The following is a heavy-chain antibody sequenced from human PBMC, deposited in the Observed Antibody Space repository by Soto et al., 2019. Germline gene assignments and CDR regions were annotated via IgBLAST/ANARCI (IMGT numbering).Heavy chain of an antibody. CDR2: IYSGGST. V-gene: IGHV3-66*01. J-gene: IGHJ3*02. CDR1: GFTVSSNY. Sequence: GGSLRLSCAASGFTVSSNYMSWVRQAPGKGLEWVSVIYSGGSTYYADSVKGRFTISRDNSKNTLYLQMNSLRAEDTAGYYGARDRPSTHDYADDAFDIWGQGTMVTVSS. CDR3: ARDRPSTHDYADDAFDI. D-gene: IGHD4-17*01.